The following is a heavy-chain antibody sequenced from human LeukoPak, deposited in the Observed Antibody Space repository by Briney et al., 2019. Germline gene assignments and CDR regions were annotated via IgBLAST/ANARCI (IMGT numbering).Heavy chain of an antibody. CDR1: GFTVRSNY. CDR2: IYSDGTT. V-gene: IGHV3-53*01. Sequence: PGGSLRLSCAASGFTVRSNYMSWVRQAPGKGLEWVSEIYSDGTTYYAASVKGRFGISRDNSKNTVDLQMNSLRAEDTAVYYCARDLRERGVFDIWGQGTMVTVSS. D-gene: IGHD1-26*01. J-gene: IGHJ3*02. CDR3: ARDLRERGVFDI.